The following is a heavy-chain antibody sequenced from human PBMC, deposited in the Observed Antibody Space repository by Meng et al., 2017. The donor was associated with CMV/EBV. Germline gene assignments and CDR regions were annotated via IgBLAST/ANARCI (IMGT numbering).Heavy chain of an antibody. J-gene: IGHJ6*02. Sequence: GGSLRLSCAASGFTFSSYSMNWVRQAPGKGLEWVSSISSSSSYIYYADSVKGRFTISRDNAKNSLYLQMNSLRAEDTAVYYCAREVSSYGNGYYYYYGMDVWGQGTTVTVS. CDR1: GFTFSSYS. D-gene: IGHD5-18*01. V-gene: IGHV3-21*01. CDR2: ISSSSSYI. CDR3: AREVSSYGNGYYYYYGMDV.